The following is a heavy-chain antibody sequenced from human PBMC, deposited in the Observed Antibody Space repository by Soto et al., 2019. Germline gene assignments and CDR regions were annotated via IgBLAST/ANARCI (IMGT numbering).Heavy chain of an antibody. V-gene: IGHV3-23*01. D-gene: IGHD5-18*01. CDR2: ISGSGGST. J-gene: IGHJ4*02. Sequence: EVQLLESGGGLVQPGGSLRPSCAASGFTFSSYAMSWVRQAPGKGLEWVSAISGSGGSTYYADSVKGRFTISRDNSKNTLYVQMNILRAEYTAVYCCAKWKAMVNGYWGQVTLVTVSS. CDR1: GFTFSSYA. CDR3: AKWKAMVNGY.